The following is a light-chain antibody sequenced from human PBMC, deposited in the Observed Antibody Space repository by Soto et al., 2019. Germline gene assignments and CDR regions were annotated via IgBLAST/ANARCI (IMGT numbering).Light chain of an antibody. V-gene: IGLV1-40*01. J-gene: IGLJ2*01. CDR3: QSYDVSLSEVH. Sequence: QSVLTQPPSVSGAPGQRVTISCSGSSSNIGAGYDAHWYRHVPGTAPKLLIYGNSHRPSGVPDRFSGSKSGTSASLTITGLQAEDEADYYCQSYDVSLSEVHLGGGTKVTVL. CDR1: SSNIGAGYD. CDR2: GNS.